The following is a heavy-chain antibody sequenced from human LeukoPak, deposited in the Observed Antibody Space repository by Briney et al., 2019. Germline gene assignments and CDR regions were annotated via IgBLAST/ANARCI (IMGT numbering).Heavy chain of an antibody. J-gene: IGHJ4*02. CDR2: ISSSSSYI. Sequence: GGSLRLSCAASGFTFSSYSMNWVRQAPGKGLEWVSSISSSSSYIYYADSVKGRCTISRDNAKKSLYMEMNRVREEGTAVYYCARDPIGYFDWPLDYWGQGTLVTVSS. CDR1: GFTFSSYS. V-gene: IGHV3-21*01. CDR3: ARDPIGYFDWPLDY. D-gene: IGHD3-9*01.